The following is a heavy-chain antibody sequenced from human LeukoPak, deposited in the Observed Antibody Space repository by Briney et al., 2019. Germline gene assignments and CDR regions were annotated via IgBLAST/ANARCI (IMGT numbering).Heavy chain of an antibody. CDR3: AGGDYDFWSGYYIYYYYGMDV. J-gene: IGHJ6*02. CDR2: IVVGSGNT. Sequence: ASVKASCKASGFTFTSSAVQWVRQARGQRLEWIGWIVVGSGNTNYAQKFQERVTITRDMSTSTAYMELSSLRSEDTAVYYCAGGDYDFWSGYYIYYYYGMDVWGQGTTVTVSS. D-gene: IGHD3-3*01. CDR1: GFTFTSSA. V-gene: IGHV1-58*01.